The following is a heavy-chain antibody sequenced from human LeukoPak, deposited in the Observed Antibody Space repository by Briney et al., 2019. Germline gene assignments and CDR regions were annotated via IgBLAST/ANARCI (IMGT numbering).Heavy chain of an antibody. CDR3: ARASPFWSGYRDAFDI. CDR2: INPNSGGT. Sequence: WASVKVSCKASGYTFTGYYMHWVRQAPGQGLEWMGWINPNSGGTNYARKFQGRVTMTRDTSISTAYMELSRLRSDDTAVYYCARASPFWSGYRDAFDIWGQGTMVTVSS. CDR1: GYTFTGYY. J-gene: IGHJ3*02. V-gene: IGHV1-2*02. D-gene: IGHD3-3*01.